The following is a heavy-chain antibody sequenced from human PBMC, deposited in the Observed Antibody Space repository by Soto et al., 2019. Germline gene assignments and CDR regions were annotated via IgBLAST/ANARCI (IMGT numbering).Heavy chain of an antibody. CDR2: IIPIFETT. V-gene: IGHV1-69*01. D-gene: IGHD2-2*01. J-gene: IGHJ6*02. CDR1: GGTFSNYA. Sequence: QVQLVQSGAEVKKPGSSVKVSCKASGGTFSNYAFSWVRQVPGQGLEWMGGIIPIFETTNYAQKFQGRVTITAEESTSTTYMELSSLSSEDTAVFFCARDMIPAAISYRYDAMDVWGQGTTVTVSS. CDR3: ARDMIPAAISYRYDAMDV.